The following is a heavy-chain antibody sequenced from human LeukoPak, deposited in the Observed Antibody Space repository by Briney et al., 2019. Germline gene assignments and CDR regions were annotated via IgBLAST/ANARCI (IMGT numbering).Heavy chain of an antibody. J-gene: IGHJ3*02. CDR1: GFTFSNYA. Sequence: GGSLRLSCVASGFTFSNYAVNWVRQAPGKGLEWVSCISYNGGSAHYADSVKGRFTISRDNSKNTLYLQMNSLRAEDTAVYYCAKAYYDFWSGYIDAFDIWGQGTMVTVSS. CDR2: ISYNGGSA. CDR3: AKAYYDFWSGYIDAFDI. V-gene: IGHV3-23*01. D-gene: IGHD3-3*01.